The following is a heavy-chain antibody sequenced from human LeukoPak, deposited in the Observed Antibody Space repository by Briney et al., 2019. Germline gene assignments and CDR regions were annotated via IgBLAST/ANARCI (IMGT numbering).Heavy chain of an antibody. J-gene: IGHJ6*02. CDR1: GFTFSSYS. CDR2: ISSSSSTI. V-gene: IGHV3-48*02. CDR3: AKSRLDV. Sequence: PGGSLRLSCAASGFTFSSYSMNWVRQAPGKGLEWVSYISSSSSTIYYADSVKGRFTISRDNARNSLYLQMNNLRDEDTAVYYCAKSRLDVWGQGTTVTVSS.